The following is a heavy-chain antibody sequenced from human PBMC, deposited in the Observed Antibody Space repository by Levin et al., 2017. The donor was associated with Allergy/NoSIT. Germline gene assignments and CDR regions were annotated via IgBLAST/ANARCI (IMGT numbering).Heavy chain of an antibody. D-gene: IGHD6-6*01. CDR3: AKSGGPEYSSSWLNY. V-gene: IGHV3-23*01. J-gene: IGHJ4*02. Sequence: PGGSLRLSCAASGFTFSSYAMSWVRQAPGKGLEWVSAISGSGGSTYYADSVKGRFTISRDNSKNTLYLQMNSLRAEDTAVYYCAKSGGPEYSSSWLNYWGQGTLVTVSS. CDR1: GFTFSSYA. CDR2: ISGSGGST.